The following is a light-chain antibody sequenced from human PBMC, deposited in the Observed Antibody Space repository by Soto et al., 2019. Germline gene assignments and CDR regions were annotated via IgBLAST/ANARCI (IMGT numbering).Light chain of an antibody. CDR2: GNS. Sequence: QPVLTQPPSVSGAPGQRVTISCTGSSSNIGAGYDVHWYQQLPGTAPKLLIYGNSNRPSGVPDRFSGSKSGTSASLAITGLQAEDESDYYCQSYASSLSGWVFGAGTKLTVL. CDR1: SSNIGAGYD. J-gene: IGLJ3*02. V-gene: IGLV1-40*01. CDR3: QSYASSLSGWV.